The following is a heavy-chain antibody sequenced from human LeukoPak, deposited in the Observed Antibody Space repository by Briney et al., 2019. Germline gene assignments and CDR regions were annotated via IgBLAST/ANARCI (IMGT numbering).Heavy chain of an antibody. CDR2: IKQDGSEK. CDR3: AKDGVVGYCSSTSCYSSHALDY. CDR1: GFTFSSYW. Sequence: GGSLRLSCAASGFTFSSYWMSWVRQAPGKGLEWVANIKQDGSEKYYVDSVKGRFTISRDNSKNTLYLQMNSLRAEDTAVYYCAKDGVVGYCSSTSCYSSHALDYWGQGTLVTVSS. J-gene: IGHJ4*02. V-gene: IGHV3-7*01. D-gene: IGHD2-2*01.